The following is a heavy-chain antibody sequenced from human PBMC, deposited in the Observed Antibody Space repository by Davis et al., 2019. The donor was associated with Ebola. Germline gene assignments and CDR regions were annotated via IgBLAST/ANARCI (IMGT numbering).Heavy chain of an antibody. V-gene: IGHV4-34*01. J-gene: IGHJ6*02. Sequence: MPGGSLRLSCAVYGGSFSGYYWSWIRQPPGKGLEWIGEINHSGSTNYNPSLKSRVTISVDTSKNQFSLKLSSVTAADTAVYYCARGGDDILTGYYYYYGMDVWGQGTTVTVSS. CDR2: INHSGST. CDR1: GGSFSGYY. D-gene: IGHD3-9*01. CDR3: ARGGDDILTGYYYYYGMDV.